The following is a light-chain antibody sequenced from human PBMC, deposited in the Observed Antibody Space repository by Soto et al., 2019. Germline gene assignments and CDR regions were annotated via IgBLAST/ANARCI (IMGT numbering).Light chain of an antibody. V-gene: IGKV3-11*01. CDR2: DVS. CDR1: QSVSNS. CDR3: QQRTNCRLT. J-gene: IGKJ4*01. Sequence: EIVLTQSPATLPLSPGERATLSCWASQSVSNSLAWYQQRPGQSPRLLIYDVSTRATGIPARFGVSGSGTDFTLTISSLETEDFSVSYCQQRTNCRLTFGGGTRVEI.